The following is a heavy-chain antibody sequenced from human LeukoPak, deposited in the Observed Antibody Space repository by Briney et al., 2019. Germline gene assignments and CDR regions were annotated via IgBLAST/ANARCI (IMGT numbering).Heavy chain of an antibody. CDR2: ISAYNGNT. D-gene: IGHD4-17*01. V-gene: IGHV1-18*01. J-gene: IGHJ3*02. CDR1: GYTFTSYG. Sequence: VASVKVPCKASGYTFTSYGITWVRQAPGQGLEWMGWISAYNGNTNYAQRLQGRVTMTTDTSTSTAYMELRSLRSDDTAVYYCARDFRGNTVTSKGYTFDIWGQGTMVTVSS. CDR3: ARDFRGNTVTSKGYTFDI.